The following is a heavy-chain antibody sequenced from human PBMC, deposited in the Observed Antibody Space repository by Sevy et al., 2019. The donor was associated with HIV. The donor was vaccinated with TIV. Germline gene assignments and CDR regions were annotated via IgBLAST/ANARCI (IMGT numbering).Heavy chain of an antibody. CDR1: GGSIRNGHW. J-gene: IGHJ4*02. V-gene: IGHV4-4*02. CDR2: IYHTGST. D-gene: IGHD3-22*01. Sequence: SETLSLTCAVSGGSIRNGHWWNWVRQPPGKGLEWIGEIYHTGSTNYNPSLKSRVTISLDKSMNQFSLIVTSVAAADTAVYYCARGGYYYDNSNFYPLDVWGQGTLVTVSS. CDR3: ARGGYYYDNSNFYPLDV.